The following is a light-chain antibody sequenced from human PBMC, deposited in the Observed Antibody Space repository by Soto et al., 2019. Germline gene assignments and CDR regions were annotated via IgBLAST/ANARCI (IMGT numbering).Light chain of an antibody. CDR3: LEHKNWPWS. CDR1: QNIGNS. J-gene: IGKJ1*01. V-gene: IGKV3-15*01. CDR2: GAS. Sequence: EIVMTQSPATLSVSPGERATLSCRASQNIGNSLVGYQQKPGQPPRLLIHGASTRTTGIPVRFSGGGSGTGFTLTVSSLQSEDFAVFYFLEHKNWPWSFGQGTNVQIK.